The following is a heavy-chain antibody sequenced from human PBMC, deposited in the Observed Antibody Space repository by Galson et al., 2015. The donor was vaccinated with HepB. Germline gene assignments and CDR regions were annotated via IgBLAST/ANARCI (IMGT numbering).Heavy chain of an antibody. CDR3: ASVLELRFLEWQNWFDP. D-gene: IGHD3-3*01. CDR2: IIPILGIA. Sequence: SVKVSCKASGGTFSSYAISWVRQAPGQGLEWMGGIIPILGIANYAQKFQGRATITADKSTSTAYMELSSLRSEDTAVYYCASVLELRFLEWQNWFDPWGQGTLVTVSS. V-gene: IGHV1-69*10. J-gene: IGHJ5*02. CDR1: GGTFSSYA.